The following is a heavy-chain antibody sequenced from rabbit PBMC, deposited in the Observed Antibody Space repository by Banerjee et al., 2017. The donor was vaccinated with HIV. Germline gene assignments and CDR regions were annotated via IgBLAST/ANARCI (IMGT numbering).Heavy chain of an antibody. CDR2: IDTASRGGT. CDR1: GFSFSSNYW. Sequence: QQQLEESGGDLVKPEGSLTLTCTASGFSFSSNYWRCWVRQAPGKGLEWIACIDTASRGGTGYASWAKGRFTISKTSSTTVTLQMTSLTAADTATYFCARDLPISGGYSFDLWDPGTLVTVS. V-gene: IGHV1S45*01. CDR3: ARDLPISGGYSFDL. J-gene: IGHJ4*01. D-gene: IGHD1-1*01.